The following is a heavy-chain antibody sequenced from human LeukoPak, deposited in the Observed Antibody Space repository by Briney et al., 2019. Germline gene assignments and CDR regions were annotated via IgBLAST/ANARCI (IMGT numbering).Heavy chain of an antibody. D-gene: IGHD3-22*01. CDR2: IYYSGST. J-gene: IGHJ4*02. CDR1: GGSISSSSYY. CDR3: ARVVYDSSGYYPSLFDY. Sequence: RSSETLSLTCTVSGGSISSSSYYWGWIRQPPGKGLEWIGSIYYSGSTYYNPSLKSRVTISVDTSKNQFSLKLSSVTAADTAVYYCARVVYDSSGYYPSLFDYWGQGTLVTVSS. V-gene: IGHV4-39*07.